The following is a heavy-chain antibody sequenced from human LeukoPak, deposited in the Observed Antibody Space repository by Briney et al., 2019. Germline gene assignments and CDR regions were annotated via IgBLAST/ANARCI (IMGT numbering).Heavy chain of an antibody. J-gene: IGHJ2*01. D-gene: IGHD3-10*01. CDR1: GFTFDDYA. V-gene: IGHV3-43*02. CDR3: AKDMVRGGPYWYFDL. Sequence: GGSLRLSCAASGFTFDDYAMHRVRQAPGKALEWVSLISGDGGSTYYADSVKGRFTISRDNSKNSLYLQMNSLRTEDTALYYCAKDMVRGGPYWYFDLWGRGTLVTVSS. CDR2: ISGDGGST.